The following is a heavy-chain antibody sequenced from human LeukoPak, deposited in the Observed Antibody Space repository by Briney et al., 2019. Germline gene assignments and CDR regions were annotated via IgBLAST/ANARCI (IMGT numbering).Heavy chain of an antibody. J-gene: IGHJ5*02. Sequence: SETLSLTCTVSGGSISSGGYYWSWIRQPPGKGLEWIGYIYHSGSTYYNPSLKSRVTISVDTSKNQFSLKLSSVTAADTAVYYCAREHTGYSYGPWGQGTLVTVSS. V-gene: IGHV4-30-2*01. CDR3: AREHTGYSYGP. CDR2: IYHSGST. D-gene: IGHD5-18*01. CDR1: GGSISSGGYY.